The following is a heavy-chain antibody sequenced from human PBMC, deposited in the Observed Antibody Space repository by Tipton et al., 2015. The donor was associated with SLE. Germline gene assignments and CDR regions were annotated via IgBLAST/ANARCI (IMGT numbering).Heavy chain of an antibody. V-gene: IGHV3-7*01. Sequence: GSLRLSCAASGFTFSSYWMSWVRQAPGKGLEWVANIKQDGSEKYYVDSVKGRFTISRDNAKNSLYLQMNSLRAEDTAVYYCARVGGGTVEMATMYYFDYWGQGTLVTVSS. J-gene: IGHJ4*02. CDR2: IKQDGSEK. CDR1: GFTFSSYW. D-gene: IGHD5-24*01. CDR3: ARVGGGTVEMATMYYFDY.